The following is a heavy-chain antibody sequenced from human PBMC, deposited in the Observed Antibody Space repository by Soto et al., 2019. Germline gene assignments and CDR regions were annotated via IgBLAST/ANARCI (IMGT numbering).Heavy chain of an antibody. D-gene: IGHD3-10*01. CDR3: ARGINYYDSGDDAFDI. CDR2: MNPNSGNT. Sequence: QVQLVQSGAEVKKPGASVKVSCKASGYTFTSYDINWVRQATGQGLEWMGWMNPNSGNTGNAQKFQGRVTMTRNTSITTAYMDLSSLRSEDTAVYYCARGINYYDSGDDAFDIWGQGTMVTVSS. CDR1: GYTFTSYD. J-gene: IGHJ3*02. V-gene: IGHV1-8*01.